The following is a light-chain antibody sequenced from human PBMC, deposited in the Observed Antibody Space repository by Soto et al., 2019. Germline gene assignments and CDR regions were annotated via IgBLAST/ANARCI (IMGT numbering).Light chain of an antibody. CDR3: QQVYSTAWT. CDR1: QIIGTS. CDR2: AAS. J-gene: IGKJ1*01. V-gene: IGKV1-39*01. Sequence: DTQMTQSPSSLSASVGDRVTISCRASQIIGTSLNWYQQKPGKAPNLLIHAASSLQSGVPSRFSGSGSGADFTLTISSLQPEDSATYYCQQVYSTAWTFGQGTKVEVK.